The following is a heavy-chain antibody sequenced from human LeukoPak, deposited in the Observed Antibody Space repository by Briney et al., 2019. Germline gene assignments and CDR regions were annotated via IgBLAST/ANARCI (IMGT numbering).Heavy chain of an antibody. CDR2: MNLNSGNT. J-gene: IGHJ6*02. V-gene: IGHV1-8*01. CDR1: GYTFTSYD. CDR3: ARLPLYYYYYGMDV. Sequence: ASVKVSCKASGYTFTSYDINWVRQAAGQGLEGMGWMNLNSGNTGYAQKFQGRVTMTRNTSISTAYMELSSLRSEDTAVYYCARLPLYYYYYGMDVWGQGTTVTVSS.